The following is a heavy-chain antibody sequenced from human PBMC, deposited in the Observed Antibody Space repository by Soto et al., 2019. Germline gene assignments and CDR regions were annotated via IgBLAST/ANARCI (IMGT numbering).Heavy chain of an antibody. CDR2: IYLDDEK. CDR3: AHSRGYDILTPWFDP. D-gene: IGHD3-9*01. Sequence: HITLKESGPTLVKPTQTLTLTCTFSGVSLSTSGVGVGWIRQPPGKALEWLALIYLDDEKRYSPSLKSRLTITKHTPKNQVLLTMTNMHPVDTATYYCAHSRGYDILTPWFDPWGQGTLVTVSS. V-gene: IGHV2-5*02. CDR1: GVSLSTSGVG. J-gene: IGHJ5*02.